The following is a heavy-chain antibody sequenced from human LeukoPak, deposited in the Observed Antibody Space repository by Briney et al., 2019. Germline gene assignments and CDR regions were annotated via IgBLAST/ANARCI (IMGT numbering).Heavy chain of an antibody. V-gene: IGHV4-34*01. CDR1: GGSFSGYY. CDR3: ARGVGYCSGGSRYPPRY. CDR2: INHSGST. D-gene: IGHD2-15*01. Sequence: KPSETLSLTCAVYGGSFSGYYWSWIRQPPGKGLEWIGEINHSGSTNYNPSLKSRVTISVDTSKNQFSLKLSSVTAADTAVYYCARGVGYCSGGSRYPPRYWGQGTLVTVSS. J-gene: IGHJ4*02.